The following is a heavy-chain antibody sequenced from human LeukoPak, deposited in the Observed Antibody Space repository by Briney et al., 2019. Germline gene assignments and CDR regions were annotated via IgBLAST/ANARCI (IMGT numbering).Heavy chain of an antibody. J-gene: IGHJ4*02. V-gene: IGHV4-34*01. CDR3: ARGSDYRFDY. Sequence: EPSETLSLTCAVYGGSFSGYYWSWIRQPPGKGLEWIGEINHSGSTNYNPSLKSRVTISVDTSKNQFSLKLSSVTAADTAVYYCARGSDYRFDYWGQGTLVTVSS. CDR2: INHSGST. CDR1: GGSFSGYY. D-gene: IGHD4-17*01.